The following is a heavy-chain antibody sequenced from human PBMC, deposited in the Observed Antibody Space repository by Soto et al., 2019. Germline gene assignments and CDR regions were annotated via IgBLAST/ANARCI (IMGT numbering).Heavy chain of an antibody. Sequence: QVQLVQSGAEVQRPGASVKVSCEAPGYTFTGYSMHWLRQSPGQGLEWMGWIHPNSGGTNYAQKFQGRVTRNRDTSSRPAYMELSRLRDDGTAVHYCARDPRHASLQTGTAGGTVDYWGQGTLVTGSS. V-gene: IGHV1-2*02. J-gene: IGHJ4*02. D-gene: IGHD1-7*01. CDR2: IHPNSGGT. CDR1: GYTFTGYS. CDR3: ARDPRHASLQTGTAGGTVDY.